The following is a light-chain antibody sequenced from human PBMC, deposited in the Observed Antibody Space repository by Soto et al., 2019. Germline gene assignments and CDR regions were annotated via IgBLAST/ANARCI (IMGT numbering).Light chain of an antibody. CDR1: QSVTSTY. CDR3: QLYGTSLYT. V-gene: IGKV3-20*01. Sequence: EIVLTQSPGTLSLSPGEGATFSCRASQSVTSTYLAWYQQKPGQTPRLLIYGGSSRATGIPDRFSGRGSGTGFTLSISRLEPEDFAVYYCQLYGTSLYTFGQGTKLEIK. CDR2: GGS. J-gene: IGKJ2*01.